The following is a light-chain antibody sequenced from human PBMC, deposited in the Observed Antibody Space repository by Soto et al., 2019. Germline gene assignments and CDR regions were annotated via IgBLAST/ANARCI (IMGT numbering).Light chain of an antibody. CDR1: SSNIGSNY. V-gene: IGLV1-47*01. Sequence: QSVLTQPPSASGTPGQRVTISCSGSSSNIGSNYVFWYQHLPGTAPKLLIYRNNQRPSGVPDRFSGSKSGTSASRAISGLRSEDETDYYCAAWDDSLSGVVFGGGTKLTDL. CDR2: RNN. J-gene: IGLJ2*01. CDR3: AAWDDSLSGVV.